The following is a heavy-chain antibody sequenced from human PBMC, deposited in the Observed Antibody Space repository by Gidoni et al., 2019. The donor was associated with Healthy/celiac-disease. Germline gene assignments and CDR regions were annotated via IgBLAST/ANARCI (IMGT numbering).Heavy chain of an antibody. V-gene: IGHV4-31*03. Sequence: QVHLQESCPGLVKPSQTLSLTCPVSGGSILSGGSYWSWIRQHPGKGLEWIGYIYYSGRTYYNPSLKSRVTISVDTSKNQFSLKLSSVTAADTAVDYCARALDSSSDDNWFDPWGQGTLVTVSS. CDR1: GGSILSGGSY. CDR2: IYYSGRT. D-gene: IGHD6-13*01. CDR3: ARALDSSSDDNWFDP. J-gene: IGHJ5*02.